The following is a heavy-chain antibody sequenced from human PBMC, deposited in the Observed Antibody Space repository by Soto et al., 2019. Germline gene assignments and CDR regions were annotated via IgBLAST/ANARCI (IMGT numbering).Heavy chain of an antibody. J-gene: IGHJ4*02. CDR2: ISSSSSFR. D-gene: IGHD3-22*01. Sequence: PGGSLRLSCAASGFTFTNNNMNWVRQAPGKGLEWVSSISSSSSFRNYADSVKGRFSISRDNDKKLVYLQMDSLRAEDTAVYYCARDPPLSVLVVVATDDFWGQGTLVTVSS. V-gene: IGHV3-21*01. CDR1: GFTFTNNN. CDR3: ARDPPLSVLVVVATDDF.